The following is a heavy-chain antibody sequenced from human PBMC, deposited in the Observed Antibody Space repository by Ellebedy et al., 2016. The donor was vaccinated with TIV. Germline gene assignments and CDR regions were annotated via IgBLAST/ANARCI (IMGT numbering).Heavy chain of an antibody. J-gene: IGHJ2*01. CDR3: ARAPESSQNYGDYGYFDL. D-gene: IGHD4-17*01. CDR2: IYPGDSDT. Sequence: KVSCXGSGYSFTSYWIGWVRQMPGKGLEWMGIIYPGDSDTRYSPSFQGQVTISADKSISTAYLQWSSLKASDTAMYYCARAPESSQNYGDYGYFDLWGRGTLVTVSS. V-gene: IGHV5-51*01. CDR1: GYSFTSYW.